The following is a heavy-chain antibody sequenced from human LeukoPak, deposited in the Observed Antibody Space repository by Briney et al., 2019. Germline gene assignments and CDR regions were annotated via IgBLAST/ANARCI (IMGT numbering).Heavy chain of an antibody. CDR3: ARGGYYDSSGYYGGRLDY. CDR2: IYYSGST. D-gene: IGHD3-22*01. CDR1: GGSISSYY. Sequence: PPETLSLTCTVSGGSISSYYWSWIRQPPGEGLEWIGYIYYSGSTNYNPSLKSRVTISVDTSKNQFSLKLSSVTAADTAVYYCARGGYYDSSGYYGGRLDYWGQGTLVTVSS. J-gene: IGHJ4*02. V-gene: IGHV4-59*01.